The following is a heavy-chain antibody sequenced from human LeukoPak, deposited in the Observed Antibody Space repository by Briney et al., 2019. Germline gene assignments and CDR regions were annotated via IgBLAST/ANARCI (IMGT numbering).Heavy chain of an antibody. J-gene: IGHJ4*02. CDR3: ARGRRSSTTDY. CDR2: INHSGST. CDR1: GGSFSGYH. V-gene: IGHV4-34*01. Sequence: SETLSLTCAVYGGSFSGYHWSWIRQPPGKGLEWIGEINHSGSTNYNPSLKSRVTISVDTSKNQFSLKLSSVTAADTAVYYCARGRRSSTTDYWGQGTLVTVSS. D-gene: IGHD6-6*01.